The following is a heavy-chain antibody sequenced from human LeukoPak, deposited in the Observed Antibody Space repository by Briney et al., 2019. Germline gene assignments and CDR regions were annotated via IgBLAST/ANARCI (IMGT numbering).Heavy chain of an antibody. V-gene: IGHV4-39*01. Sequence: PSETLSLTCTVSGGSINSTNYYWGWIRQPPGKGLDWIASIYYSGSTYYNPSLKSRVTISVDTSKNQFSLKLSSVTAADTAVYYCARRRGPSSYYFDYWGQGTLVTVSS. D-gene: IGHD3-10*01. CDR1: GGSINSTNYY. J-gene: IGHJ4*02. CDR3: ARRRGPSSYYFDY. CDR2: IYYSGST.